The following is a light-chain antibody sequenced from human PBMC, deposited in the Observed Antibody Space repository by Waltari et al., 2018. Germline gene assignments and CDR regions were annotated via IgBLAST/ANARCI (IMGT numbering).Light chain of an antibody. J-gene: IGKJ4*01. CDR2: GGS. CDR1: QSLLHTDGYTY. V-gene: IGKV2-40*01. Sequence: DIVMTQTPLSLPVTPGEPAPISCRSGQSLLHTDGYTYLDWYLQKPGQSPQLLIYGGSNRASGVPDRFSGSGSGTDFTLKISKVEAEDVGVYYCMQHKALPLTFGGGTKVEIK. CDR3: MQHKALPLT.